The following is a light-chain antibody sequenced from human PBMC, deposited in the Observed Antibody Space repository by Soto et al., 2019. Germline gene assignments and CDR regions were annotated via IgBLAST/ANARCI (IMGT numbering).Light chain of an antibody. V-gene: IGKV1-9*01. CDR1: QGISSY. CDR3: QPLNSYPIT. J-gene: IGKJ5*01. CDR2: AAS. Sequence: DIQLTQSPSFLSASVGDRVTITCRASQGISSYLAWYQQKPGKAPKLLIYAASTLQSGVPSRFSGSGSGTESTLTISSLQPEDFATYYCQPLNSYPITFGQGTRREIK.